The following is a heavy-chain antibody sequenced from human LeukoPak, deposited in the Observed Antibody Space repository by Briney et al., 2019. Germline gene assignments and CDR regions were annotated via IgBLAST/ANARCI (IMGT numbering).Heavy chain of an antibody. Sequence: RPWGSLRLSCAASGFTFSSYWMSWVRQAPGKGLEWVANIKQDGSEKYYVDSVKGRFTISRDNAKNSLYLQMNSLRAEDTAVYYCARDRGDIVVVVAATLFDYWGQGTLVTVSS. CDR3: ARDRGDIVVVVAATLFDY. CDR2: IKQDGSEK. D-gene: IGHD2-15*01. V-gene: IGHV3-7*01. J-gene: IGHJ4*02. CDR1: GFTFSSYW.